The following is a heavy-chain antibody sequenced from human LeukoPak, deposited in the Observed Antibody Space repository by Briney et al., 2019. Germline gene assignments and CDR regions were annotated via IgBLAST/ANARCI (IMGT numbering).Heavy chain of an antibody. V-gene: IGHV3-66*01. CDR2: IYSGGST. CDR1: GFTVSNDY. CDR3: ATGTHPGN. Sequence: GGSLRLSCAASGFTVSNDYMSWVRQAPGKGLEWIAVIYSGGSTFHADSVKGRFIISRDNSKNTLYLQMNSLRVEDTAVYYCATGTHPGNWGQGTLVTVSS. J-gene: IGHJ4*02. D-gene: IGHD1-14*01.